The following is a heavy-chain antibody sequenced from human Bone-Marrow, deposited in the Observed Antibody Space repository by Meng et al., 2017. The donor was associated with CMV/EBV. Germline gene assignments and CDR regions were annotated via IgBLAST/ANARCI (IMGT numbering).Heavy chain of an antibody. V-gene: IGHV4-61*01. CDR3: ARVDYDFWSGYWRLVP. J-gene: IGHJ5*02. CDR2: IYYSGST. D-gene: IGHD3-3*01. CDR1: GGSVSSGSYY. Sequence: SETLSLTCTVSGGSVSSGSYYWSWIRQPPGKGLEWIGYIYYSGSTNYNPSLKSRVTISVDTSKNQFSLRLSSVTAADTAVYYCARVDYDFWSGYWRLVPWGQGPLVTVSS.